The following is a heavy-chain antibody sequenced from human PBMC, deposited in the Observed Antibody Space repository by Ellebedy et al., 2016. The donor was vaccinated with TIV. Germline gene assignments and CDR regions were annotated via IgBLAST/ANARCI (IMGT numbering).Heavy chain of an antibody. CDR2: IYYSGST. Sequence: MPSETLSLTCTVSGGSISSGDYYWSWIRQPPGKGLEWIGYIYYSGSTNYNPSLKSRVTISVDTSKNQFSLKLSSVTAADTAVYYCARVRWQQLVLWFDPWGQGTLVTVSS. J-gene: IGHJ5*02. CDR1: GGSISSGDYY. CDR3: ARVRWQQLVLWFDP. V-gene: IGHV4-61*08. D-gene: IGHD6-13*01.